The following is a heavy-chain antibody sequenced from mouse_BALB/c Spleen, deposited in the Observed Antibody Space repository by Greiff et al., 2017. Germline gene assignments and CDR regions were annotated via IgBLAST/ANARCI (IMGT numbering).Heavy chain of an antibody. Sequence: VQLKESGAELVKPGASVKLSCTASGFNIKDTYMHWVKQRPEQGLEWIGRIDPANGNTKYDPKFQGKATITADTSSNTAYLQLSSLTSEDTAVYYCATSEGNYDAMDYWGQGTSVTVSS. J-gene: IGHJ4*01. CDR3: ATSEGNYDAMDY. CDR2: IDPANGNT. V-gene: IGHV14-3*02. CDR1: GFNIKDTY. D-gene: IGHD2-1*01.